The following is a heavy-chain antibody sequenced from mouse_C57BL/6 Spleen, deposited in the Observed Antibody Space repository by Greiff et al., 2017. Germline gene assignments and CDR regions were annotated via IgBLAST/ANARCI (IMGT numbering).Heavy chain of an antibody. CDR1: GFTFSDYY. D-gene: IGHD2-5*01. Sequence: EVKLVESEGGLVQPGSSMKLSCTASGFTFSDYYMAWVRQVPEKGLEWVANINYDGSSTNYLDSLKSRFIISRDNAKNILYLQMRSLKSEDTATYYCARDHYSNYAMDYWGQGTSVTVSS. CDR3: ARDHYSNYAMDY. CDR2: INYDGSST. V-gene: IGHV5-16*01. J-gene: IGHJ4*01.